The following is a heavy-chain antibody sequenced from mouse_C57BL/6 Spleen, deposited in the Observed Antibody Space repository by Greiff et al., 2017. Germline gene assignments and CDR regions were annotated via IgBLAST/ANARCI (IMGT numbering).Heavy chain of an antibody. Sequence: EVKLQESGGDLVKPGGSLKLSCAASGFTFSSYGMSWVRQTPDKRLEWVATISSGGSYTYYPDSVKGRFTISRDNAKNTLYLQMSSLKSEDTAMYYCARHEEGAYWGQGTLVTVSA. V-gene: IGHV5-6*01. CDR3: ARHEEGAY. CDR1: GFTFSSYG. J-gene: IGHJ3*01. CDR2: ISSGGSYT.